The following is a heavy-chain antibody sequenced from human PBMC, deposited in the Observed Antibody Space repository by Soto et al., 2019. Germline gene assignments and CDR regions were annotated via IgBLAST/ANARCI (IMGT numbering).Heavy chain of an antibody. Sequence: PXLSLRLSCAASGFAFSDFAMSWVRPAPGKGLEWVSAISGSDGSTFYADSVKGRFTISRDNSENTLYLQMNSLRADDTAVYYCAKDPATYDCPGYPTRVFDYWGQGTLLTVSS. V-gene: IGHV3-23*01. CDR2: ISGSDGST. D-gene: IGHD3-22*01. CDR3: AKDPATYDCPGYPTRVFDY. CDR1: GFAFSDFA. J-gene: IGHJ4*02.